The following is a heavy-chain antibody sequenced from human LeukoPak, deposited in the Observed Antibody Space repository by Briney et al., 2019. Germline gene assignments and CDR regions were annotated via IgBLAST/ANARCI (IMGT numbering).Heavy chain of an antibody. CDR2: ISGSSSTI. CDR3: ARDWTVRGANDY. Sequence: GGSLRLSCAASGFTFSGYSMNWVRQAPGKGLEWVSYISGSSSTIYYADSVKGRFTISRDNAKNSLYLQMNSLRAEDTAVYYCARDWTVRGANDYWGQGTLVTVSS. J-gene: IGHJ4*02. CDR1: GFTFSGYS. D-gene: IGHD3-10*01. V-gene: IGHV3-48*04.